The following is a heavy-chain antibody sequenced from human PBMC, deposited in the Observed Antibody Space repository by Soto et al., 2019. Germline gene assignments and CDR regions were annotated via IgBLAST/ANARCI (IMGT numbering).Heavy chain of an antibody. CDR3: AREPATAKPEGVDF. Sequence: ASVKVSCKASGYTFSDYYIHWVRQAPGQGLEWMGWINPNSGGTKYAPKFQGGVTMTRDTSITTAYMELSRLRSGDTAVFYCAREPATAKPEGVDFWGQGTRVTVSS. J-gene: IGHJ4*02. CDR2: INPNSGGT. D-gene: IGHD1-1*01. CDR1: GYTFSDYY. V-gene: IGHV1-2*02.